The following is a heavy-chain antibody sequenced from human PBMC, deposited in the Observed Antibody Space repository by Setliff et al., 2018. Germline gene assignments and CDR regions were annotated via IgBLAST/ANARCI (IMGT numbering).Heavy chain of an antibody. CDR3: ARRGGTAGQGAFDI. CDR1: GFTLNIYT. J-gene: IGHJ3*02. Sequence: GGSLRLSCAASGFTLNIYTMSWVRQAPRKGLEWVASFIAGDSSTIYADSVKGQFTIFRDSSKNTFYLQMNNLRAEDTALYYCARRGGTAGQGAFDIWGQGTMVTV. V-gene: IGHV3-23*01. CDR2: FIAGDSST. D-gene: IGHD6-19*01.